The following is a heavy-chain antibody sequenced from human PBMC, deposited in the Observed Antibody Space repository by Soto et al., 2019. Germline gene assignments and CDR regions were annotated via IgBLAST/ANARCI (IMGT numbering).Heavy chain of an antibody. CDR1: GVSVSSGSFY. CDR3: ARGATVTQYAY. J-gene: IGHJ4*02. V-gene: IGHV4-61*01. Sequence: KPSETLSLTCTVSGVSVSSGSFYWAWIRQPPGKGLEWIGFISYSGTTNYNPSLKSRVTISVDTSRSQISLMASSLTAADTALYYCARGATVTQYAYWGQGTLVTVSS. D-gene: IGHD4-17*01. CDR2: ISYSGTT.